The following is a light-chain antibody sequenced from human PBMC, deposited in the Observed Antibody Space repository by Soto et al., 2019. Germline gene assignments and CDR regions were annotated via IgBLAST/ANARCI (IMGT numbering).Light chain of an antibody. Sequence: EIVLTQSPGTLSLSPGGRATLAGRPAQSVSSSYLAWYQQKPGQAPRLLIYDASTRATGIPARFSASGSGKDFTLTISSLQPEDLAVYYCQQRSNWPRTFGQGTKVDIK. CDR2: DAS. CDR3: QQRSNWPRT. J-gene: IGKJ1*01. CDR1: QSVSSSY. V-gene: IGKV3D-20*02.